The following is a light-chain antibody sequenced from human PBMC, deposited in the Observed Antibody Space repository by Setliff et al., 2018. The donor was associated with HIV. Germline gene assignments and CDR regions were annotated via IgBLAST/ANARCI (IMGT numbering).Light chain of an antibody. Sequence: QSVLTQPASVSGSPGQSITISCTETSSDIGTYNLVSWYQQYPGKAPKLMIYDDSKRPSGLSNRFSGSKSGNTASLTISGLQAEDEADYYCCSYAGSATWVFGGGTK. J-gene: IGLJ2*01. CDR3: CSYAGSATWV. V-gene: IGLV2-23*01. CDR2: DDS. CDR1: SSDIGTYNL.